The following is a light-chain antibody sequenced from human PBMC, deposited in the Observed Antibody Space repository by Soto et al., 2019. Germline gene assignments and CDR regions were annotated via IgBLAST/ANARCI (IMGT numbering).Light chain of an antibody. CDR1: HSLNGR. J-gene: IGKJ1*01. CDR3: QQYNCYST. Sequence: DIQMTQSPSTLSSSIGDRVTITCRASHSLNGRLAWYRQRPGHAPDLLIYDVSTLETGVPSRFSGTGSETEFNLTISGLQPDDFANYYCQQYNCYSTFGAGTTVEIK. V-gene: IGKV1-5*01. CDR2: DVS.